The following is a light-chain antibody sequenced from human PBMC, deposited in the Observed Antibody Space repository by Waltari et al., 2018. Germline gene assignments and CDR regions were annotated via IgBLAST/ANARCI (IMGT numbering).Light chain of an antibody. CDR1: QSISSY. V-gene: IGKV1-39*01. CDR3: QQGYSTPST. CDR2: AAS. Sequence: DIQMTQSPSSLSASVGDRVTITCRASQSISSYLNWYQQKPGKAPKLLIYAASSLQSGVPSRFSGSGSGTDFTLTISSVQPEDFATYYCQQGYSTPSTFGEGTKLEIK. J-gene: IGKJ2*02.